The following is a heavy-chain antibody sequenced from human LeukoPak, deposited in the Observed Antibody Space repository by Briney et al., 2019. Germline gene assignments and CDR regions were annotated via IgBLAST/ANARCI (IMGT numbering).Heavy chain of an antibody. Sequence: GGSLRLSCAASGFTFSSYAMSWVRQAPGKGLEWVSAISGGGGSTYYADSVKGRFTISRDNSKNTLYLQMNSLRAEDTAVYYCAKGNDILTGYYFDYWGQGTLVTVSS. J-gene: IGHJ4*02. V-gene: IGHV3-23*01. D-gene: IGHD3-9*01. CDR2: ISGGGGST. CDR1: GFTFSSYA. CDR3: AKGNDILTGYYFDY.